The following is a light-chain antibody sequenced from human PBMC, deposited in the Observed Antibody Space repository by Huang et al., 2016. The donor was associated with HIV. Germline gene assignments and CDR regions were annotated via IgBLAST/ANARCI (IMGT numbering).Light chain of an antibody. CDR2: WAS. V-gene: IGKV4-1*01. CDR1: QSVLDNSNNKNC. CDR3: HQYYNTPYT. Sequence: DIFMTQSSHCLAVSLGERANINCKSNQSVLDNSNNKNCLAWVQQKPGHPPKMLIYWASSRESGVPDRFSGSGSGTDFTLTISSLQAEDVAVYYCHQYYNTPYTFGQGTKLEIK. J-gene: IGKJ2*01.